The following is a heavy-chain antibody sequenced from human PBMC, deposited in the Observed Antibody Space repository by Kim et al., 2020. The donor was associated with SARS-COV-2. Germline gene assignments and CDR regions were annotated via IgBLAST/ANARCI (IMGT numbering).Heavy chain of an antibody. J-gene: IGHJ4*02. CDR3: ARAIHDYGAYVLDY. V-gene: IGHV3-74*01. D-gene: IGHD4-17*01. Sequence: ETSVKGRSNIPRENAKNTLYLKMNRLRAEDTAVYYCARAIHDYGAYVLDYWGQGTLVTVSS.